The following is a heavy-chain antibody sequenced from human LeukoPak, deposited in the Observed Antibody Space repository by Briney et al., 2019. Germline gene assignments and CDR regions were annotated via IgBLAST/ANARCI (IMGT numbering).Heavy chain of an antibody. CDR3: ARDSAGSGSYVGYFEY. J-gene: IGHJ4*02. V-gene: IGHV3-48*03. D-gene: IGHD3-10*01. Sequence: PGGSLRLSCAASGFTFSSYEMNWVRQAPGKGLEWVSYISSSGSTIYYADSVKGRFTISRDNAKNSLYLQMNSLRAEDTAVYYCARDSAGSGSYVGYFEYWSQGTLVTVSS. CDR1: GFTFSSYE. CDR2: ISSSGSTI.